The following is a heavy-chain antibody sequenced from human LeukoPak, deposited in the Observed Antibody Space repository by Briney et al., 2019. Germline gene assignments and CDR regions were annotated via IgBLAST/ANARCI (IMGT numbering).Heavy chain of an antibody. V-gene: IGHV1-8*03. CDR3: ARGPNYSIFASAYYYYMDV. D-gene: IGHD4-11*01. J-gene: IGHJ6*03. Sequence: ASVKVSCTASGYMFTNYDINWVRQATGQGLEWMGWMNPQSGNTGYTQKFRGRVTITRDTSITTAYMELSSLRSEDTAVYYCARGPNYSIFASAYYYYMDVWGKGTTVTVSS. CDR2: MNPQSGNT. CDR1: GYMFTNYD.